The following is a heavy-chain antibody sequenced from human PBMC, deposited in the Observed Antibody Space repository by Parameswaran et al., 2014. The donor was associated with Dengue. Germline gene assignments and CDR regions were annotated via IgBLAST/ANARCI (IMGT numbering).Heavy chain of an antibody. D-gene: IGHD2-15*01. J-gene: IGHJ5*02. CDR2: IYYSGST. Sequence: VRQMPGKGLEWIGYIYYSGSTNYNPSLKSRVTISVDTSKNQFSLKLSSVTAADTAVYYCARLGYCSGGSCYPTEHGWFDPWGQGTLVTVSS. V-gene: IGHV4-59*01. CDR3: ARLGYCSGGSCYPTEHGWFDP.